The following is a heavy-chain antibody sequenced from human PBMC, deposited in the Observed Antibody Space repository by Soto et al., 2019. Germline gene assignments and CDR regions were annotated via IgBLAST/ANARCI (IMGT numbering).Heavy chain of an antibody. CDR1: GFSFSSYG. CDR2: IWYDGSNK. CDR3: ARGGYSVAYGMDV. J-gene: IGHJ6*02. Sequence: QVHLVESGGGVVQPGRSLRLSCAASGFSFSSYGMHWVRQAPGKGLEWVAVIWYDGSNKYYADSVKGRLTISRDNSKNTLYLQMNSLRVEDTAGYYCARGGYSVAYGMDVWGQGTMVTVPS. V-gene: IGHV3-33*01. D-gene: IGHD5-18*01.